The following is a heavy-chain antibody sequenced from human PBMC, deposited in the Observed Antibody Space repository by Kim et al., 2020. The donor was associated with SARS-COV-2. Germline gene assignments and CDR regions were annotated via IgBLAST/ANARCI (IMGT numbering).Heavy chain of an antibody. CDR2: ISAYNGNT. D-gene: IGHD3-22*01. V-gene: IGHV1-18*04. Sequence: ASVKVSCKASGYTFTSYGISWVRQAPGQGLEWMGWISAYNGNTNYAQKLQGRVTMTTDTSTSTAYMELRSLRSGDTAVYYCARDRVEAYYYDSSGFDAFDIWGQGTMVTVSS. J-gene: IGHJ3*02. CDR1: GYTFTSYG. CDR3: ARDRVEAYYYDSSGFDAFDI.